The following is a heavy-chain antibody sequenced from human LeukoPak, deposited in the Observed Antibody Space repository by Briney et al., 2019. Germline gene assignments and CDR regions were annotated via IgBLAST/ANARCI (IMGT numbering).Heavy chain of an antibody. CDR3: AGGRGGISIVRGVIPPPPPSYGMDV. D-gene: IGHD3-10*01. CDR2: IIPIFGTA. Sequence: GASVKVSCKASGGTFSSYAISWVRQAPGQGLEWMGGIIPIFGTANYAQKFQGRVTITADESTSTAYMELSSLRSEDTAVYYCAGGRGGISIVRGVIPPPPPSYGMDVWGQGTTVTVSS. CDR1: GGTFSSYA. J-gene: IGHJ6*02. V-gene: IGHV1-69*13.